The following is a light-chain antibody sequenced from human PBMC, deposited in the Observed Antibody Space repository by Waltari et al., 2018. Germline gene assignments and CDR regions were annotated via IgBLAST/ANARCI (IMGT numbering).Light chain of an antibody. Sequence: QSVLTQPPSVSAAPGQKVTISCSGRPSTIGGNDVFWYQQLPGTAPKLPIYETEGRPAGNPDRFSGSKSGTTTTRGITGLQTGDEADYCCGTWDSSLGVWVFGGGTRLTVL. CDR3: GTWDSSLGVWV. CDR1: PSTIGGND. CDR2: ETE. V-gene: IGLV1-51*02. J-gene: IGLJ3*02.